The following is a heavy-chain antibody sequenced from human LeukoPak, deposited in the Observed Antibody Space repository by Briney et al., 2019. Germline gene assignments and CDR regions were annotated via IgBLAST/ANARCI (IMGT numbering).Heavy chain of an antibody. CDR1: GYTFTSCG. V-gene: IGHV1-18*01. Sequence: ASVKVSCKASGYTFTSCGISWVRQAPGQGLEWMGWISAYNGNTNYAQKLQGRVTMTTDTSTSTAYMELRSLRSDDTAVYYCARGGQLERLLDYYXXXGMDVWGQGTTVTVSS. D-gene: IGHD1-1*01. CDR2: ISAYNGNT. J-gene: IGHJ6*02. CDR3: ARGGQLERLLDYYXXXGMDV.